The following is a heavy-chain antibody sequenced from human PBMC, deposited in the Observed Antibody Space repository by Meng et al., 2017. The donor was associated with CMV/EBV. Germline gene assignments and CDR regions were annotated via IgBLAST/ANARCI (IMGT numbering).Heavy chain of an antibody. D-gene: IGHD3-3*01. CDR1: GYTFTSHG. V-gene: IGHV1-18*01. CDR3: ARDPGDFWSGYNAIYYYYVMDV. Sequence: ASAKVSCKASGYTFTSHGISWVRQAPGQGLEWMGWISAYNGNTNYAQKLQGRVIMTTDTSTSKAYMELRSLRSDDTAVYYCARDPGDFWSGYNAIYYYYVMDVWGQGTTVTVSS. CDR2: ISAYNGNT. J-gene: IGHJ6*02.